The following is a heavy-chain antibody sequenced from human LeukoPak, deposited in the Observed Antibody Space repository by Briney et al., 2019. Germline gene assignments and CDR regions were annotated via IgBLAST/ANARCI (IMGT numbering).Heavy chain of an antibody. CDR3: ARERTMAAIPYYVDY. D-gene: IGHD2-2*01. V-gene: IGHV4-4*07. CDR1: YDSITPYY. Sequence: SETLSLTCSVSYDSITPYYWSWIRQPAGKGLEWIGRIYSSGDTNYNPSLKSRVTLSIDTSKNQFSLRLTSVTAADTAVYFCARERTMAAIPYYVDYWGRGTLVTVSS. CDR2: IYSSGDT. J-gene: IGHJ4*02.